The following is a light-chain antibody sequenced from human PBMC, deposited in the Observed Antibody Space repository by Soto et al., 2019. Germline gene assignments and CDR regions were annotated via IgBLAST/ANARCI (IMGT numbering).Light chain of an antibody. V-gene: IGKV3-11*01. CDR3: QQSYSAAYT. Sequence: EIVLTQSPATLSLSPGERATLSCRASQSVSSYLAWYQQKPGQAPRFLIYDASNRATGIPARFSGSGSGTDFTLTINSLQPEDYATYYCQQSYSAAYTFGQGTKLEI. J-gene: IGKJ2*01. CDR2: DAS. CDR1: QSVSSY.